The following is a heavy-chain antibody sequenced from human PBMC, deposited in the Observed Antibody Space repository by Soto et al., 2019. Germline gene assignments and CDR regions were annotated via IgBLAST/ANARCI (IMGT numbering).Heavy chain of an antibody. J-gene: IGHJ4*02. Sequence: QVQLVESGGGVVQPGRSLRLSCAASGFTFSSYGMHWVRQAPGKGLEWVAVISYDGSNKYYADSVKGRFTISRDNSKNTLYLQMNSLRAEDTAVYYCAKEDTAMVTLYYFDYWGQGTLVIVSS. CDR1: GFTFSSYG. CDR3: AKEDTAMVTLYYFDY. D-gene: IGHD5-18*01. CDR2: ISYDGSNK. V-gene: IGHV3-30*18.